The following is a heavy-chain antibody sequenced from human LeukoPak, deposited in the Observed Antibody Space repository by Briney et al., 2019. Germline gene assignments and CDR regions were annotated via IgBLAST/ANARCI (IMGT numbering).Heavy chain of an antibody. CDR1: GFKFTNYA. J-gene: IGHJ4*02. V-gene: IGHV3-30*04. CDR3: ARDSGHSWSEHSLRGPSR. Sequence: SLRLSCGASGFKFTNYAMHWVRQAPGKGLEWVAVVSYDGRNEYYADSVKGRFTISRDNSTDTLFLQMSSLRADDTAVYYCARDSGHSWSEHSLRGPSRWGQGTLVTVSS. D-gene: IGHD3-3*02. CDR2: VSYDGRNE.